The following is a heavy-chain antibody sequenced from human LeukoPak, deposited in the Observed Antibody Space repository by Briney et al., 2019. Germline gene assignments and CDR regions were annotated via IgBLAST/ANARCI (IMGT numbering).Heavy chain of an antibody. CDR1: GGSISSYC. CDR3: ARGIAAAGTGYYYYGMDV. D-gene: IGHD6-13*01. CDR2: IYTSGST. J-gene: IGHJ6*02. Sequence: PSETLSLTCTVSGGSISSYCWSWIRQPAGKGLEWIGRIYTSGSTNYNPSLKSRVTMSVDTSKNQFSLKLSSVTAADTAVYYCARGIAAAGTGYYYYGMDVWGQGTTVTVSS. V-gene: IGHV4-4*07.